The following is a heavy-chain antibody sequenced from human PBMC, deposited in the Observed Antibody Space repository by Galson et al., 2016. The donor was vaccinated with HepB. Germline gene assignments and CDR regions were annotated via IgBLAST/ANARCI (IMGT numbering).Heavy chain of an antibody. CDR2: ISSDGSST. CDR3: ARDLMSPYNWFDP. CDR1: GFTFSSYW. J-gene: IGHJ5*02. Sequence: SLRLSCAASGFTFSSYWMHWVRQAPGKGLVWVSRISSDGSSTSYADSVKGRFTISRDNAKNTLYLQMNSLRAEDTAVYYCARDLMSPYNWFDPWGQRALVTVSS. V-gene: IGHV3-74*01.